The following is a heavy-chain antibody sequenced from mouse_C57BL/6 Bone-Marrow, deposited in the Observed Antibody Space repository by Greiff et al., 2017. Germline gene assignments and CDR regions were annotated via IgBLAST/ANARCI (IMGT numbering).Heavy chain of an antibody. D-gene: IGHD2-3*01. CDR2: IDPENGDT. CDR1: GFNIKDDY. V-gene: IGHV14-4*01. CDR3: TTDGCYAMDY. J-gene: IGHJ4*01. Sequence: VQLQQSGAELVRPGASVKLSCTASGFNIKDDYMHWVKQRPEQGLERIGWIDPENGDTEYASKFQGKATITADTSSNTAYLQLSSLTSEDTAVYYCTTDGCYAMDYWGQGTSVTVSS.